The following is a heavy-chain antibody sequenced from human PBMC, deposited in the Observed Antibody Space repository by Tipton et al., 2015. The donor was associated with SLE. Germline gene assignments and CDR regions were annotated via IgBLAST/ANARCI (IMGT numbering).Heavy chain of an antibody. CDR1: GDSVSSNSAA. D-gene: IGHD6-19*01. J-gene: IGHJ4*02. CDR2: TYYRSKWYY. V-gene: IGHV6-1*01. CDR3: ARGSYTSVWH. Sequence: GLVKPSQTLSLTCAISGDSVSSNSAAWGWIRQSPSRGLEWLGRTYYRSKWYYDYAESVKSRISINPDTSKNQFSLQLNSVTPEDTAVYYCARGSYTSVWHWGQGILVTVSS.